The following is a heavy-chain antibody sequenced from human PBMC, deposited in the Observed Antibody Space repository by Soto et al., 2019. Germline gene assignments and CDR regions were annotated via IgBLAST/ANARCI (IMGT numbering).Heavy chain of an antibody. Sequence: SETLSLTCTVSGGSISSYYWSWIRQPPGKGLEWIGYIYYSGSTNYNPSLKSRVTISVDTSKNQFSLKLSSVTAADTAVYYCARDHEKWPDSGWHSLHGFDPWGQGTLVTVSS. J-gene: IGHJ5*02. CDR3: ARDHEKWPDSGWHSLHGFDP. V-gene: IGHV4-59*01. D-gene: IGHD6-19*01. CDR2: IYYSGST. CDR1: GGSISSYY.